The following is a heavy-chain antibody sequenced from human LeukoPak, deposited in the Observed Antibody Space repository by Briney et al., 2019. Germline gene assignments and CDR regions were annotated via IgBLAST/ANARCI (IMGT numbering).Heavy chain of an antibody. D-gene: IGHD2/OR15-2a*01. CDR2: IYYSGST. J-gene: IGHJ4*02. V-gene: IGHV4-59*01. Sequence: SETLSLTCTVSGGSISSYYWSWIRQPAGKGLDWIGCIYYSGSTNYHPSLPSRVTISVDTSKNQFSLNQTYCPAAHATVQYFPRDGNTGYFVCWGQGTLVSVCS. CDR3: PRDGNTGYFVC. CDR1: GGSISSYY.